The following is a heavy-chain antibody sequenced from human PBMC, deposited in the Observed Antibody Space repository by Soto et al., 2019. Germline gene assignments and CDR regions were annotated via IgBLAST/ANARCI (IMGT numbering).Heavy chain of an antibody. Sequence: QVQLVQSGAEVKKPGASVKVSSKASGYTFTGYYMHWVRQAPRQGLEWMGWINPIFGTANYAQKFQGRVTITADESTSTAYMELSSLRSEDTAVYYCASNEKSDGDYIQLRYWGQGTLVTVSS. V-gene: IGHV1-69*01. D-gene: IGHD4-17*01. CDR2: INPIFGTA. J-gene: IGHJ4*02. CDR1: GYTFTGYY. CDR3: ASNEKSDGDYIQLRY.